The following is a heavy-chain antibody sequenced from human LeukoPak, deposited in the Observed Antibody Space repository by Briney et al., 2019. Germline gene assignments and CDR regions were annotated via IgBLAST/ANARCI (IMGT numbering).Heavy chain of an antibody. J-gene: IGHJ6*02. CDR3: AREDVVLVDAVRYYYYGMNV. V-gene: IGHV1-46*01. CDR1: GYNFISYY. D-gene: IGHD2-8*01. Sequence: ASVTVSFKASGYNFISYYMHWVRQAPGQGLEWMGIINPSGGSTSYAQKFQDRVTMTRDTSTSTVYMELSSLKSEDTAVYYCAREDVVLVDAVRYYYYGMNVWGQGTTVTVS. CDR2: INPSGGST.